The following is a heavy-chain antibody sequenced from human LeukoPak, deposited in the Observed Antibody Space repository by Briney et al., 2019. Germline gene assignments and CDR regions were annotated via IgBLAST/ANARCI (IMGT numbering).Heavy chain of an antibody. Sequence: PGESLRLSCAASGFTFTTYWMSWVRQAPGKGLEWVANIKQDGTEKYYVDSVKGRFTISRDNAKNSLYLQMNSLRVEDTAVYYCARGASEADYWGQGTLVTVSS. V-gene: IGHV3-7*01. CDR1: GFTFTTYW. CDR3: ARGASEADY. J-gene: IGHJ4*02. CDR2: IKQDGTEK.